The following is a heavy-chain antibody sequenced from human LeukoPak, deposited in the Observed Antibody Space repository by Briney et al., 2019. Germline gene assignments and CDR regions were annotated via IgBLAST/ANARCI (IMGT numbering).Heavy chain of an antibody. J-gene: IGHJ4*02. CDR2: MYYSGST. CDR1: GAAISSSTHY. D-gene: IGHD3-22*01. V-gene: IGHV4-39*01. CDR3: ARQPSGYIPYFDY. Sequence: SETLSLTCSVSGAAISSSTHYWGWVRQPPGKGLEWIASMYYSGSTYYSPSLRSRVIISIDTTKKQFSLKLSSVTAADTAVYYCARQPSGYIPYFDYWGQGTLVTVSS.